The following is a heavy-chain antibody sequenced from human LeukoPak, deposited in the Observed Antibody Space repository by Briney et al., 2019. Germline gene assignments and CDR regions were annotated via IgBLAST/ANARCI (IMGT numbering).Heavy chain of an antibody. CDR3: ARITQQLYYYYGMDV. Sequence: GGSLRLSCAASGFTFSSYGMHWVRQAPGKGLEWVVVIWYDGSNKYYADSVKGRFTISRDNSKNTLYLQMNSLRAEDTAVYYCARITQQLYYYYGMDVWGQGTTVTVSS. J-gene: IGHJ6*02. CDR1: GFTFSSYG. V-gene: IGHV3-33*01. D-gene: IGHD6-13*01. CDR2: IWYDGSNK.